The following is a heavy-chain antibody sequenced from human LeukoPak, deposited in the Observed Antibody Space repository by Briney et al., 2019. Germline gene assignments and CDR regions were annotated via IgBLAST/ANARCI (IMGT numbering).Heavy chain of an antibody. CDR2: INHSGST. J-gene: IGHJ4*02. CDR1: GFTFSSYA. D-gene: IGHD3-10*01. Sequence: LRLSCAASGFTFSSYAMSWVRQPPGKGLEWIGEINHSGSTNYNPSLKSRVTMSVDTSKNQFSLKLTSVTAADTAVYYCARGVTVRGDRTFDYWGQGTLVTVSS. CDR3: ARGVTVRGDRTFDY. V-gene: IGHV4-34*01.